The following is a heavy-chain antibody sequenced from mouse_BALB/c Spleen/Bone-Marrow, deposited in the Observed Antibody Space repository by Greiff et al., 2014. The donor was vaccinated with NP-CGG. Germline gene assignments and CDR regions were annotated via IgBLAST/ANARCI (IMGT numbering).Heavy chain of an antibody. V-gene: IGHV5-2*01. CDR3: ARHRYDYDGAMDY. CDR1: EYEFPSHD. CDR2: INSDGGST. Sequence: EVKLMESGGGLVQPGESLELSCESNEYEFPSHDMSWVRKTPEKGLELVAAINSDGGSTYYPDTMERRFIISRDNTKKTLYLQMSSLRSEDTALYYCARHRYDYDGAMDYWGQGTSVTVSS. J-gene: IGHJ4*01. D-gene: IGHD2-4*01.